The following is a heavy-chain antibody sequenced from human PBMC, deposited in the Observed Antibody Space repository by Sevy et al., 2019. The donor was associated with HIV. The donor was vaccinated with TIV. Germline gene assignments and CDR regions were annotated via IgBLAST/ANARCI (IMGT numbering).Heavy chain of an antibody. D-gene: IGHD2-15*01. CDR1: GGSISSSSYY. Sequence: SETLSLTCTVSGGSISSSSYYWGWIRQPPGKGLEWIGSIYYSGSTYYNPSLKSRVTISVDTSKNQFSLKLSSVTAADTALYYCARNHGGNRLYYYYYMDVWGKGTTVTVSS. J-gene: IGHJ6*03. CDR2: IYYSGST. V-gene: IGHV4-39*01. CDR3: ARNHGGNRLYYYYYMDV.